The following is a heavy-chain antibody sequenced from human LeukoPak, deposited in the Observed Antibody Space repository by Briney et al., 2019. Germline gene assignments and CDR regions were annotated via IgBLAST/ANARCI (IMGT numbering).Heavy chain of an antibody. V-gene: IGHV3-30*04. Sequence: AGRSLRLSCAASRFIFSSYAMHWVRQAPGKGLEWVAVLSYDGSDKYYADSVKGRFTISRDNSRNTLYLQMNSLRTEDTAMYYCSRGGSSWDFAFDIWGQGTMVTVSS. CDR2: LSYDGSDK. CDR1: RFIFSSYA. J-gene: IGHJ3*02. CDR3: SRGGSSWDFAFDI. D-gene: IGHD6-13*01.